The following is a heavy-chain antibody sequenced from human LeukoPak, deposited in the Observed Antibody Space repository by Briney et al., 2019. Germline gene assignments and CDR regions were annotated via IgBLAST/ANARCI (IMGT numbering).Heavy chain of an antibody. CDR3: ARGAGNSGYGCDL. Sequence: PGGSLRLSCAASGFTFSDYYMNWVRQAPGKGLEWVSHIRYTGETFYADSVKGRFTISKDNARNSLYLQMNDLRGEDTAIYYCARGAGNSGYGCDLWGQGTLVTVSS. CDR2: IRYTGET. J-gene: IGHJ5*02. V-gene: IGHV3-69-1*01. D-gene: IGHD5-12*01. CDR1: GFTFSDYY.